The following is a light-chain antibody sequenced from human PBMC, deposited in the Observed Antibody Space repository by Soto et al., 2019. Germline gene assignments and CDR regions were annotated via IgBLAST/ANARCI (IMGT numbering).Light chain of an antibody. V-gene: IGKV1-13*02. J-gene: IGKJ4*01. CDR3: QQFNSYPPT. CDR2: DAS. CDR1: QGISSA. Sequence: AIHLTQSPSSLSASVGDRVTITCRASQGISSALAWYQQKPGKAAKLLIYDASSLESGVPSRFSGSGSGTDFTLTISSLQPEDFATYYCQQFNSYPPTFGGGTKVDIK.